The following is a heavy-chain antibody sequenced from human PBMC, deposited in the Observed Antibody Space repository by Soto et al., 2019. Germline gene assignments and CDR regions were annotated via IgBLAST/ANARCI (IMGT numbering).Heavy chain of an antibody. J-gene: IGHJ6*02. CDR2: MNPNSGNT. Sequence: QVQLVQSGAEVKKPGASVKVSCKASGYTFTSYDINWVRQATGQGLEWMGWMNPNSGNTGYAKKCQGRVTMTRNTSISTAYMELSSLSSEVSSLYYCARERTGTTSMDVWGQGTTVTVSS. CDR3: ARERTGTTSMDV. CDR1: GYTFTSYD. V-gene: IGHV1-8*01. D-gene: IGHD1-1*01.